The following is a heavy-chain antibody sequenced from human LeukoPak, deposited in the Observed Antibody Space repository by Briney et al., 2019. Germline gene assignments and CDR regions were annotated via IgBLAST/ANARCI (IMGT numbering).Heavy chain of an antibody. V-gene: IGHV1-69*13. CDR3: ASSALITGTTGYFDY. CDR1: GGTFSSYA. D-gene: IGHD1-20*01. Sequence: PVKVSCKASGGTFSSYAISWVRQAPGQGLEWMGGIIPIFGTANYAQKFQGRVTITADESTSTAYMELSSLRSEDTAVYYCASSALITGTTGYFDYWGQGTLVTVSS. J-gene: IGHJ4*02. CDR2: IIPIFGTA.